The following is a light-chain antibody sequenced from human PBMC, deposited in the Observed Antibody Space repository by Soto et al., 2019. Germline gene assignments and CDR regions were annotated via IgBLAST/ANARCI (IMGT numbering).Light chain of an antibody. J-gene: IGKJ1*01. CDR2: KAS. Sequence: DIQMTQSPSTLSGSVGDRVTITCRASQTISSWLAWYQQNPGKAPKLLIYKASTLKSGVPSRFSGSGSGTEFTLTISSLQPDDFATDYCQHYNSYSEAFGQGTKVELK. CDR3: QHYNSYSEA. CDR1: QTISSW. V-gene: IGKV1-5*03.